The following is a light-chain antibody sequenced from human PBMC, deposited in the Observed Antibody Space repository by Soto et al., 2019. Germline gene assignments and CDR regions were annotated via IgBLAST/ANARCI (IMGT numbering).Light chain of an antibody. CDR2: DVT. CDR1: SSDLGGYNY. Sequence: QSALTQPASVSGSSGQSTTISCTGTSSDLGGYNYVSWYQQHPVKAPKLMIYDVTNRPSGVSDRFSGSKSGNTASLTISGLQAEDEADYYCSSYTSSSTPYVFGTGT. V-gene: IGLV2-14*01. J-gene: IGLJ1*01. CDR3: SSYTSSSTPYV.